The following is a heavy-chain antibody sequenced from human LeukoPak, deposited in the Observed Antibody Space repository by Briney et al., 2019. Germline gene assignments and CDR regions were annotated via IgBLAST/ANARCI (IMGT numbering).Heavy chain of an antibody. J-gene: IGHJ4*02. D-gene: IGHD2-21*01. CDR1: GFTVSNNH. Sequence: PGASLRLSCAVSGFTVSNNHIYWVRQAPGKGLEWVSVIYDGGSIYYADSVKGRFTISRDNSKNTVYLQMHSLRVEDTALYYCPPAATYSKNWGKEPRVTVPS. CDR2: IYDGGSI. CDR3: PPAATYSKN. V-gene: IGHV3-66*02.